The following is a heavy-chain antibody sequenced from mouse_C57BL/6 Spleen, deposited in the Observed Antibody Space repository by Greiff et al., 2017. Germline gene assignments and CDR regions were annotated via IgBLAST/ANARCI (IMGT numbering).Heavy chain of an antibody. V-gene: IGHV1-53*01. D-gene: IGHD1-1*01. CDR3: ARAYYGSGPSQLGRDY. CDR2: INPSNGGT. CDR1: GYTFTSYW. J-gene: IGHJ2*01. Sequence: QVQLQQPGTELVKPGASVKLSCKASGYTFTSYWMHWVKQRPGQGLEWIGNINPSNGGTNYNEKFKSKATLTVDKSSSTAYMQLSSLTSEDSAVYYCARAYYGSGPSQLGRDYWGQGTTLTVSS.